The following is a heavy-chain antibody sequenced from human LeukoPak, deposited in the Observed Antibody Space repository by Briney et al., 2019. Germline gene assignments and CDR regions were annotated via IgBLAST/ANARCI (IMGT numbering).Heavy chain of an antibody. CDR1: GFTLSSYD. V-gene: IGHV3-13*01. D-gene: IGHD7-27*01. CDR2: IATAGDT. Sequence: GESLRLSCAASGFTLSSYDIHWVRQPTGKGLEWVSAIATAGDTFYSASVKGRFTISRENAKTSLYLQMNSLRVGDTAVYYCTRGGDGFDPWGQGTLVTVSS. J-gene: IGHJ5*02. CDR3: TRGGDGFDP.